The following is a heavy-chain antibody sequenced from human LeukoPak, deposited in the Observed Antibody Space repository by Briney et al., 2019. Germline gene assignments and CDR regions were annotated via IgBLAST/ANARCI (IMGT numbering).Heavy chain of an antibody. V-gene: IGHV3-23*01. J-gene: IGHJ4*02. CDR1: GFIFTTYT. Sequence: GGSLRLSCAGSGFIFTTYTMTWVRQAPGKGLEWVSAIGGSGDSTFYADSVKGRFTISRDNSKNTLYLQMNSLRAEDTAVYYCACIAVAGWIEYYFDYWGQGTLVTVSS. D-gene: IGHD6-19*01. CDR3: ACIAVAGWIEYYFDY. CDR2: IGGSGDST.